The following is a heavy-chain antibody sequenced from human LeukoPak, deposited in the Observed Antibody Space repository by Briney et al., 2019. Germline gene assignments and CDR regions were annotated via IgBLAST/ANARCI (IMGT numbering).Heavy chain of an antibody. CDR3: AREEAGGHSAAAAYFDY. CDR2: ISYDGSNK. Sequence: GSLRLSCAASGFTFSSYAMHWVRQAPGKGLEWVAVISYDGSNKYYADSVKGRFTISRDNSKNTLYLQMNSLRAEDTAVYSCAREEAGGHSAAAAYFDYWGQGTLVTVSS. J-gene: IGHJ4*02. CDR1: GFTFSSYA. V-gene: IGHV3-30*14. D-gene: IGHD6-13*01.